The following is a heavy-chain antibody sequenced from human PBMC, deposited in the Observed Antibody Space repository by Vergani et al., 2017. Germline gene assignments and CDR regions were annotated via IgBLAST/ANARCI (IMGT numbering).Heavy chain of an antibody. J-gene: IGHJ6*02. CDR3: ARGRFLEWLSYGMDV. D-gene: IGHD3-3*01. V-gene: IGHV1-2*02. Sequence: QVQLVQSGAEVKKPGSSVKVSCKASGGTFSSYAISWVRQAPGQGLEWMGWINPNSGGTNYAQKFQGRVTMTRDTSISTAYMELSRLRSDDTAVYYCARGRFLEWLSYGMDVWGQGTTVTVSS. CDR2: INPNSGGT. CDR1: GGTFSSYA.